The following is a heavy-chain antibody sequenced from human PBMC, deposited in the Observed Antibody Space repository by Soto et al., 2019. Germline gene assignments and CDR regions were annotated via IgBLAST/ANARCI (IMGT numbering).Heavy chain of an antibody. V-gene: IGHV4-59*11. Sequence: ETLSLTCSVSGVSMSSHYWTWLRQPPGKGLEWIGYISYSGSTYYNPSLKSRVTISADTSRNQFSLKLSSVIAADTAVYFCARADPDASVGYWGQGTLVTVSS. CDR3: ARADPDASVGY. J-gene: IGHJ4*02. CDR1: GVSMSSHY. CDR2: ISYSGST. D-gene: IGHD3-16*01.